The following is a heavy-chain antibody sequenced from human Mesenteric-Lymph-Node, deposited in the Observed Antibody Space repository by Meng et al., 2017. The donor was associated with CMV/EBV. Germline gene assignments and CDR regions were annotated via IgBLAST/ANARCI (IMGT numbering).Heavy chain of an antibody. V-gene: IGHV3-48*04. CDR1: GFTFSSYS. D-gene: IGHD2-2*03. CDR3: ARDGGYCSSTSCYGYYYYYGMDV. Sequence: GESLKISCVASGFTFSSYSMNWVRQAPEKGLEWGSYISSSSSTKYYADSVKGRFTISRDNAKNSLYLQMNSLKAEDTAVYYCARDGGYCSSTSCYGYYYYYGMDVWGQGTTVTVSS. J-gene: IGHJ6*02. CDR2: ISSSSSTK.